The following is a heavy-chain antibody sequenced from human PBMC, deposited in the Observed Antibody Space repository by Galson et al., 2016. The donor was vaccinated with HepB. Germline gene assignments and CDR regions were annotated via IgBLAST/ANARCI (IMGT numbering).Heavy chain of an antibody. Sequence: SLRLSCAASGFIFSDYAMYWVRQAPGKGLEWVAVIWYDGSNKYYRESVRGRFTISRDNSRNTLHLQMNSLRAEDTAHYYCVKVFADITGTTYFYYWGQGTLVTVSS. CDR1: GFIFSDYA. J-gene: IGHJ4*02. D-gene: IGHD1/OR15-1a*01. CDR3: VKVFADITGTTYFYY. V-gene: IGHV3-33*06. CDR2: IWYDGSNK.